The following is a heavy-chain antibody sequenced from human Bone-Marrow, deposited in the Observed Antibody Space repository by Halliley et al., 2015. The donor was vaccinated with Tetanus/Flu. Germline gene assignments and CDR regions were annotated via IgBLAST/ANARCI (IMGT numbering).Heavy chain of an antibody. Sequence: QLVQSGAEVKRPGSSVKVSCKAPGGTLGKYAISWVRHRPGQGLEWLGGTIPMLARGNPEYKLQGRVSITADESTSTSSLGMRSRRAEDPGVCFCAGGGGKSQNGAFSGRDVGGQGTPVPVS. J-gene: IGHJ6*02. D-gene: IGHD3-10*01. CDR2: TIPMLARG. CDR3: AGGGGKSQNGAFSGRDV. CDR1: GGTLGKYA. V-gene: IGHV1-69*01.